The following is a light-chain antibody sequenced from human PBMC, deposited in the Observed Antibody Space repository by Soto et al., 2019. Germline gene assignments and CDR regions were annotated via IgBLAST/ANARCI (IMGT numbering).Light chain of an antibody. Sequence: DIQMTQSPSSLSASVGDRVTVSCRASQSLNSYLNWYQQKPGKDPTLLIYSASSLEEGVPSRFSGSGSVTEFTLTISSLQPEDFATYTCHQTYSTQYTFGQGTKLEIK. CDR2: SAS. CDR3: HQTYSTQYT. CDR1: QSLNSY. J-gene: IGKJ2*01. V-gene: IGKV1-39*01.